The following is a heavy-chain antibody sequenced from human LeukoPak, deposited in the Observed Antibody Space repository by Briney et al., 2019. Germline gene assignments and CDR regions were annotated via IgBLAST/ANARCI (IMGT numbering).Heavy chain of an antibody. V-gene: IGHV4-31*03. CDR3: PRPMGGAQRPWCPFDS. Sequence: PSETLSLTCTVSGGSISSGGYYWSWIRQHPGKGLEWIGYIYYSGSTYYNPSLKSRVTISVDTSKNQFSLKLSSVTAADTAVYYCPRPMGGAQRPWCPFDSGARETRLPVSS. CDR2: IYYSGST. CDR1: GGSISSGGYY. D-gene: IGHD1-1*01. J-gene: IGHJ4*02.